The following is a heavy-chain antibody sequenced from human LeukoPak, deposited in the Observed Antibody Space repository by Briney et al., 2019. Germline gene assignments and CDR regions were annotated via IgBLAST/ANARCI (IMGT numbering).Heavy chain of an antibody. CDR3: VSFYETY. J-gene: IGHJ4*02. V-gene: IGHV3-74*01. CDR1: GNYW. Sequence: GRSLRLSCAASGNYWMHWVRQAPGKGLVWVSHINSDGSWASYADSVKGRFTISKDNAKNTVYLQMNNLRAEDTAVYYCVSFYETYWGRGTLVTVSS. D-gene: IGHD2-2*01. CDR2: INSDGSWA.